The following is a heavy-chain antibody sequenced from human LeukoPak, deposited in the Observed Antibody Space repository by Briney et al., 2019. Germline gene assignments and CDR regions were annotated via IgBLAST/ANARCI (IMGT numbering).Heavy chain of an antibody. Sequence: ASVKVSCKASGYTFNGYYIHWVRRAPGQGLEWVGWMNPNTGTTKYGQTLQDRVIMTRDTSTSTAYMELSRLRSDDTAVYYCARRIVTPTTKWFDAWGQGTLVTVSS. CDR2: MNPNTGTT. D-gene: IGHD1-26*01. CDR1: GYTFNGYY. CDR3: ARRIVTPTTKWFDA. J-gene: IGHJ5*02. V-gene: IGHV1-2*02.